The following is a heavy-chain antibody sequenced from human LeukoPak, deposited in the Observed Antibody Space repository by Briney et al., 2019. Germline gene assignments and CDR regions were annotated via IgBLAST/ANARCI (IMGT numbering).Heavy chain of an antibody. J-gene: IGHJ4*02. CDR3: TTDLYVVGATLFDY. V-gene: IGHV3-15*01. Sequence: KPGGSLRLSCAASGLTFSSYAMSWVRQAPGKGLEWVGRIKSKTDGGTTDYAAPVKGRFTISRDDSKNTLYLQMNSLKTEDTAVYYCTTDLYVVGATLFDYWGQGTLVTVSS. CDR2: IKSKTDGGTT. CDR1: GLTFSSYA. D-gene: IGHD1-26*01.